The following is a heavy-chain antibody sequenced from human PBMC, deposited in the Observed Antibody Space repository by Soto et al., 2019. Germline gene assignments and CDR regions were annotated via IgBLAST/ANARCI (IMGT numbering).Heavy chain of an antibody. V-gene: IGHV1-69*05. J-gene: IGHJ6*02. D-gene: IGHD5-18*01. CDR2: IIPIFGTA. CDR1: GGTFSSYA. CDR3: ATEGLPNYYYYGLDV. Sequence: QVQLVQSGAEVKKPGSSVKVSCKASGGTFSSYAISWVRQAPGQGLEWMGGIIPIFGTANYAQKFQGRVKLATDQSXXTAEIELSSLSSEDTAVYYGATEGLPNYYYYGLDVWGQGTTVTVSS.